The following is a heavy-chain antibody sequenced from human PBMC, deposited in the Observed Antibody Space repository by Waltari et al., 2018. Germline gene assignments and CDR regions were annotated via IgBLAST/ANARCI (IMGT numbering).Heavy chain of an antibody. Sequence: EVQLVQSGAEVKKPGATVKISCKASGYTFTDYYIHWVQQAPGKGLEWMGRVYPADSETIYAEKCQGRVTITADTSTDTAYMELSSLRSEDTAVYYCATVLTTVPTYWFDPWGQGTLVTVSS. CDR1: GYTFTDYY. D-gene: IGHD4-4*01. V-gene: IGHV1-69-2*01. CDR3: ATVLTTVPTYWFDP. CDR2: VYPADSET. J-gene: IGHJ5*02.